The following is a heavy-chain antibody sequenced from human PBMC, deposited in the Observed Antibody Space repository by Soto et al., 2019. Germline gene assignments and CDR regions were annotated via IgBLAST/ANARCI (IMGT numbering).Heavy chain of an antibody. CDR3: ARTSGDHFFYYYYFMDV. Sequence: ASVKVSCKASGYTFTSYDINWVRQATGQGLEWMGWMNPNSGNTGYAQKFQGRVTMTRNTSIGTAYMELSSLRSEDTAVYYCARTSGDHFFYYYYFMDVCGKGTSVTVSS. CDR2: MNPNSGNT. D-gene: IGHD4-17*01. J-gene: IGHJ6*03. CDR1: GYTFTSYD. V-gene: IGHV1-8*01.